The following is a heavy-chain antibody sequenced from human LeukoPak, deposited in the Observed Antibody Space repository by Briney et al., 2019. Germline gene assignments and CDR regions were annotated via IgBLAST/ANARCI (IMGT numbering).Heavy chain of an antibody. D-gene: IGHD2-2*02. V-gene: IGHV1-69*13. CDR1: GGTFSSYA. Sequence: SVKVSCKASGGTFSSYATSWVRQAPGQGLEWMGGIIPIFGTANYAQKFQGRVTITADESTSTAYTELSSLRSEDTAVYYCARLWDIVVVPAAISGDDAFDIWGQGTMVTVSS. CDR2: IIPIFGTA. CDR3: ARLWDIVVVPAAISGDDAFDI. J-gene: IGHJ3*02.